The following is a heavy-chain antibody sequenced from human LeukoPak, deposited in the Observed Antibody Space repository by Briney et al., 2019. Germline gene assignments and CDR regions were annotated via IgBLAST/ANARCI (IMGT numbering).Heavy chain of an antibody. J-gene: IGHJ4*02. Sequence: GGSLRLSCAASGFTFSNYGMHWVRQAPGKGLEWVAVISYDGSNKYYADSVKGRFTISRDNSKNTLYLQMNSLRAEDTAVYYCAKDLGDYDGNSDLNYWGQGTLVTVSS. CDR2: ISYDGSNK. D-gene: IGHD4-23*01. CDR1: GFTFSNYG. CDR3: AKDLGDYDGNSDLNY. V-gene: IGHV3-30*18.